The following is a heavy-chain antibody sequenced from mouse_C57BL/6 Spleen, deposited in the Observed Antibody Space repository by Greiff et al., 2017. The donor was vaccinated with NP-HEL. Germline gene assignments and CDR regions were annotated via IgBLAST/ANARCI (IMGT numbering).Heavy chain of an antibody. CDR3: SRFSYYGSSYLDY. J-gene: IGHJ2*01. CDR2: INPSTGGT. CDR1: GYSFTGYY. D-gene: IGHD1-1*01. Sequence: VQLQQSGPELVKPGASVKISCKASGYSFTGYYMHWVKQRPEKSLEWIGEINPSTGGTTYNQKFKAKATLTLDKSSSTAYMQLKSLTSEDAAVYYCSRFSYYGSSYLDYWGQGTTLTVSS. V-gene: IGHV1-42*01.